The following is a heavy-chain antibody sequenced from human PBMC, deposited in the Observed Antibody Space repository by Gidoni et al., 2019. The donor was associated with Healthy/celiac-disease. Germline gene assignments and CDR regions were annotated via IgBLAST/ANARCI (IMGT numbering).Heavy chain of an antibody. Sequence: QVQLQQWGAGLLKPSETLSLTCAVYGGSFSGYYWSWIRQPPGKGLEWIWEINHSGSTNYNPSLKSRVTISVDTSKNQFSLKLSSVTAADTAVYYCARWKHQRGLLRPFYYYYMDVWGKGTTVTVSS. CDR1: GGSFSGYY. CDR3: ARWKHQRGLLRPFYYYYMDV. J-gene: IGHJ6*03. D-gene: IGHD1-1*01. V-gene: IGHV4-34*01. CDR2: INHSGST.